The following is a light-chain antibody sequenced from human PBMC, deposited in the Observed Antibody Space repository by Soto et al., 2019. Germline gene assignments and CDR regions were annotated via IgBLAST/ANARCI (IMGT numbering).Light chain of an antibody. V-gene: IGKV3-20*01. CDR1: QSVSSSY. CDR2: GAS. Sequence: EIVLTQSPGTLSLSPGERATLSCRASQSVSSSYLAWYQQKPGQAPRLLIYGASSRATGIPDRFSGSGSGTDFTLTISRLEPEDFAVYYCQQYGSSRALTFGGGTKVDSK. J-gene: IGKJ4*01. CDR3: QQYGSSRALT.